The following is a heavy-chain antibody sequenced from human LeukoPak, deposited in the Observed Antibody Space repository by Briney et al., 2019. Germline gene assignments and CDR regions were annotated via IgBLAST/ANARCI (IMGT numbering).Heavy chain of an antibody. Sequence: PGGSLRLSCAASGFTFSSYAMHWVRQAPGKGLEWVAVISYDGSNKYYADSVKGRFTISRDISKNTLYLQMNSLRAEDTAVYYCARDARSSSCGYWGQGTLVTVSS. CDR3: ARDARSSSCGY. V-gene: IGHV3-30-3*01. D-gene: IGHD6-13*01. CDR2: ISYDGSNK. J-gene: IGHJ4*02. CDR1: GFTFSSYA.